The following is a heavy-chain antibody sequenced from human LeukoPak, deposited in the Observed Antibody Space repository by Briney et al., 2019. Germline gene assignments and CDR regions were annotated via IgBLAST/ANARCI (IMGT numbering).Heavy chain of an antibody. CDR2: IKQDGSAK. J-gene: IGHJ4*02. V-gene: IGHV3-7*01. CDR3: ARVEASGYDYGAFDY. D-gene: IGHD5-12*01. Sequence: GGSLRLSCASSGFTFSSYEMNWVRQAPGKELQWVANIKQDGSAKYYVDSVKGRFTISRDNAKNSLYLQMNSLRAEDTAVYYCARVEASGYDYGAFDYWGQGTLVTVSS. CDR1: GFTFSSYE.